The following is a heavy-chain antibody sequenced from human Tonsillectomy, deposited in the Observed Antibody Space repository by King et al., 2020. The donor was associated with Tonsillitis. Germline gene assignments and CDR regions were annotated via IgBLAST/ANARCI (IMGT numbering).Heavy chain of an antibody. Sequence: AQLVQSGAEVKKPGESLKISCKGSGYSFTSYWIGWVRQMPGKGLAWMVIIYPVDSDTSYSPSFQGQVTISANKSISTAYLQWSSLTASDTAMYYCARSEPRDSSSWYYWGQGTLVTVSS. D-gene: IGHD6-13*01. CDR1: GYSFTSYW. J-gene: IGHJ4*02. CDR2: IYPVDSDT. V-gene: IGHV5-51*01. CDR3: ARSEPRDSSSWYY.